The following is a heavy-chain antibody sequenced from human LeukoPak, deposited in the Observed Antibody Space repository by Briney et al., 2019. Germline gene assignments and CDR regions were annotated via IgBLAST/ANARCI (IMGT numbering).Heavy chain of an antibody. V-gene: IGHV3-48*01. CDR3: AKDRGRGGYNYYFDY. CDR1: GFTFSSYS. Sequence: PGGSLRLSCAASGFTFSSYSMNWVRQAPGKGLEWVSYISSSSSTIYYADSVKGRFTITRDNAKNSLYLQMNSLRAEDTAVYYCAKDRGRGGYNYYFDYWGQGTLVTVSS. D-gene: IGHD5-24*01. CDR2: ISSSSSTI. J-gene: IGHJ4*02.